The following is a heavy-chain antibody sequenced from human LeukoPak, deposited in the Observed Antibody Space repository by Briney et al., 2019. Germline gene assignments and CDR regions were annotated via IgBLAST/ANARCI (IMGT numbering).Heavy chain of an antibody. CDR2: INVGNGKR. V-gene: IGHV1-3*01. CDR1: GYTFTTYS. Sequence: GASVKVSCKASGYTFTTYSMHWVRQAPGQRFEWMGWINVGNGKRKLSQKFQGRVTITRDTSASTAYMELSSLRSEDTAVYYCARGDIVVLPAGIPHNWFDPWGQGTLVTVSS. CDR3: ARGDIVVLPAGIPHNWFDP. D-gene: IGHD2-2*02. J-gene: IGHJ5*02.